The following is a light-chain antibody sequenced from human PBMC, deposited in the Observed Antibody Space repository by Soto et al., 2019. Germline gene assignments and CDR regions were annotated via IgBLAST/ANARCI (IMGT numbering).Light chain of an antibody. CDR2: DAS. J-gene: IGKJ2*01. Sequence: EIVLTQSPGTLSLSPGQRATLSCRASQSVTSTYLAWYQQKPGHAPRLLIYDASSRVTGIPDRFIGSGSGTDFTLTISRLEPANFAVYYCHQYGGSLPSAFGQGTKLEIK. V-gene: IGKV3-20*01. CDR1: QSVTSTY. CDR3: HQYGGSLPSA.